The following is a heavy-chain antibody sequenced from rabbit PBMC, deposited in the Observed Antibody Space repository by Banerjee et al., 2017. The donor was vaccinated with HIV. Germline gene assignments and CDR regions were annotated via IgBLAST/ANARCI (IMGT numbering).Heavy chain of an antibody. CDR3: ARDKADYADFYNL. CDR1: GFSFSSGYY. Sequence: QSLEESGGGLVQPEGSLTLTCKASGFSFSSGYYLCWVRQAPGKGLEWIACIYGGSSDSAYYATWAKGRFTISKTSSTTVTLQMTSLTAADTATYFCARDKADYADFYNLWGPGTLVTVS. J-gene: IGHJ4*01. V-gene: IGHV1S40*01. D-gene: IGHD2-1*01. CDR2: IYGGSSDSA.